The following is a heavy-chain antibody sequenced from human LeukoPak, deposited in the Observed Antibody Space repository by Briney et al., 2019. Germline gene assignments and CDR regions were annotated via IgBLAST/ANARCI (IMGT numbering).Heavy chain of an antibody. CDR3: ARSRSHDVSSVYSGGYYYMDV. CDR2: ISYSGSA. J-gene: IGHJ6*03. V-gene: IGHV4-59*01. CDR1: GGSLSSYY. Sequence: SETLSLTCTVSGGSLSSYYWSWICQTPGKGWVWIGNISYSGSATYNNSLESGVTIFVQTPTNQCSMTLSSVTDADTAVYYCARSRSHDVSSVYSGGYYYMDVWGKGTTVIVSS. D-gene: IGHD3-3*01.